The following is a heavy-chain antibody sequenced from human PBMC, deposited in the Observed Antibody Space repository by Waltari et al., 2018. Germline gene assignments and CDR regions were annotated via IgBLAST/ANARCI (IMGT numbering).Heavy chain of an antibody. CDR3: ARDRVAAAGTYTFDY. CDR1: GGSISRYH. J-gene: IGHJ4*02. D-gene: IGHD6-13*01. Sequence: QVQLQESGPGLVKPSETLSLTCTVSGGSISRYHWSWLRQPPGKGLEWIGYIYYSGSTNYNPSLKSQVTISVDTSKNQFSLKLSSVTAADTAVYYCARDRVAAAGTYTFDYWGQGTLVTVSS. V-gene: IGHV4-59*01. CDR2: IYYSGST.